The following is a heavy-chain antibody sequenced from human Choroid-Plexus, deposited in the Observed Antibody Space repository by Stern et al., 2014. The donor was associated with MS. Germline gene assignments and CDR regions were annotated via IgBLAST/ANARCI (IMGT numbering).Heavy chain of an antibody. D-gene: IGHD2/OR15-2a*01. CDR1: GFTFGSGA. V-gene: IGHV3-30*18. CDR2: LSYDGSNK. CDR3: AKDRQYLTYFFDH. Sequence: VQLVESGGGVVKPGRPLRLSCVASGFTFGSGALHWVRQAQGKGLEWGAGLSYDGSNKYYADSVKGRFTISRDNSQNTLYMQMSSLRPEDTAVYYCAKDRQYLTYFFDHWGQGSLVTVSS. J-gene: IGHJ5*02.